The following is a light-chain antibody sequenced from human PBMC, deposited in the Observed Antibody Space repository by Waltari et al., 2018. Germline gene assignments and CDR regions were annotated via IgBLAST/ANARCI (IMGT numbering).Light chain of an antibody. Sequence: QTVVTQEPSFSVSPGGTITLPCGLSSGSVSTSYYPSWYHQTPGQAPRTLIYSTNTRSSGVPDRFSGSILGNKAALTITGAQADDESDYYCVLYMGSGLWVFGGGTKLTVL. CDR1: SGSVSTSYY. V-gene: IGLV8-61*01. J-gene: IGLJ3*02. CDR2: STN. CDR3: VLYMGSGLWV.